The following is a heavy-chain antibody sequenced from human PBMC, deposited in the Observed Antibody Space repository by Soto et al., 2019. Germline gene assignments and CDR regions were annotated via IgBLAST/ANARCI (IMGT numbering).Heavy chain of an antibody. V-gene: IGHV3-74*01. CDR3: ARGNNGMDV. Sequence: EVQLVESGGGLVQPGGSLRLSCAASGFTFSNYWMHWVRQAPGKGLVWVSRIKSDGSSTNYADSVKGRFTSSRDNAKNTLYLQLNSLRVEDTAVEYCARGNNGMDVWGQGTTVTVSS. CDR1: GFTFSNYW. CDR2: IKSDGSST. J-gene: IGHJ6*02.